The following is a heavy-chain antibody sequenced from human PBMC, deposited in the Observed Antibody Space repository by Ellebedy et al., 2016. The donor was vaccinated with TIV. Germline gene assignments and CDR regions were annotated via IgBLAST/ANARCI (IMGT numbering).Heavy chain of an antibody. D-gene: IGHD6-19*01. CDR3: TKRGVGWAAFDI. J-gene: IGHJ3*02. CDR2: ISGSGDTT. V-gene: IGHV3-23*01. CDR1: GFTFSSYA. Sequence: GESLKISCAASGFTFSSYAMNWVHQAPGKGLEWVSAISGSGDTTYYADSVKGRFTISRDNSQDTVHLQMNSLRAEDTAVYYCTKRGVGWAAFDIWGPGTMVTVSS.